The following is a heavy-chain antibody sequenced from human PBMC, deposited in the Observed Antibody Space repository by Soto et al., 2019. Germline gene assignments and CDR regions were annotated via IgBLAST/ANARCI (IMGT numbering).Heavy chain of an antibody. CDR1: GYTFTSYA. V-gene: IGHV1-3*01. CDR2: INAGSGNT. CDR3: ARVLVGGLEF. J-gene: IGHJ4*02. Sequence: GAPVELSCKASGYTFTSYAIHWVRQDPGQRLEWMGWINAGSGNTKYSQKFQDRVTITRDTSASTAYMELSSLSFEETAVYYCARVLVGGLEFWGQGTLVT. D-gene: IGHD3-9*01.